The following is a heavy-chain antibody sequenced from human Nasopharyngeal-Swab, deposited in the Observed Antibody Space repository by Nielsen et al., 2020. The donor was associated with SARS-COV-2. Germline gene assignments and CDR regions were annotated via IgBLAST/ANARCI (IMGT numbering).Heavy chain of an antibody. CDR3: ARDTMVRGVYYYYYGMDV. Sequence: SETLSLTCAVYGGSFSGYYWSWIRQPPGKGLEWIGEINHSGSTNYNPSLESRVTISVDTSKNQFSLKLSSVTAADTAVYYCARDTMVRGVYYYYYGMDVWGQGTTVTVSS. V-gene: IGHV4-34*01. J-gene: IGHJ6*02. D-gene: IGHD3-10*01. CDR1: GGSFSGYY. CDR2: INHSGST.